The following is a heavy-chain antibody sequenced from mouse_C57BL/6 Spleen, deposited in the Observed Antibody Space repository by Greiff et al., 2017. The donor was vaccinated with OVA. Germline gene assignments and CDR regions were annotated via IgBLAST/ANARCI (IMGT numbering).Heavy chain of an antibody. CDR2: IHPNSGST. D-gene: IGHD1-1*01. J-gene: IGHJ2*01. CDR1: GYTFTSYW. CDR3: ARSDYGREFDY. V-gene: IGHV1-64*01. Sequence: QVQLQQPGAELVKPGASVKLSCKASGYTFTSYWMHWVKQRPGRGLEWIGMIHPNSGSTNYNEKFKSKATLTVDKSSSTAYMQLSSLTSEDSAVYYCARSDYGREFDYWGQGTTLTVSS.